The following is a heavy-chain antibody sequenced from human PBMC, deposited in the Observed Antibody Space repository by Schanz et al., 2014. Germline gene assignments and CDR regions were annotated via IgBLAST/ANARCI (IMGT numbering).Heavy chain of an antibody. CDR1: GFTFSSYS. CDR3: ARPALWFGDNCFDP. Sequence: EVHLLESGGGLVQPGGSLRLSCAASGFTFSSYSMNWVRQAPGKGLEWVSYISSSSSTRYYADSVKGRFTISRDNAKNSLFLQMKSLRAEDTAVYYCARPALWFGDNCFDPWGQGTLVTVSS. D-gene: IGHD3-10*01. CDR2: ISSSSSTR. J-gene: IGHJ5*02. V-gene: IGHV3-48*01.